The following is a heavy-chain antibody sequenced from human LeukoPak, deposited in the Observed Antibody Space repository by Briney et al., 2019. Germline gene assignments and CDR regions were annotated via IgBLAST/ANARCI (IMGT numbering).Heavy chain of an antibody. J-gene: IGHJ4*02. Sequence: GGSLRLSCVGSGFTFSNYWMNWVRQAPGKGLEWVANIKGSDKGHVDSVKGRFSVSRDDARNSLYLQMDSLRAEDTAVYYCARDVDWNYDLWGQGTVVRVSS. CDR1: GFTFSNYW. CDR2: IKGSDK. CDR3: ARDVDWNYDL. V-gene: IGHV3-7*01. D-gene: IGHD1-7*01.